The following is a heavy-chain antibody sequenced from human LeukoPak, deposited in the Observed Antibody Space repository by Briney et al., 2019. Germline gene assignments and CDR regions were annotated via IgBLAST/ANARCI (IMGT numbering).Heavy chain of an antibody. CDR3: ARGVPRNFMTSSSWYGGQFDY. CDR1: GGSFSDYY. D-gene: IGHD6-13*01. CDR2: INHSGST. Sequence: SETLSLTCAVYGGSFSDYYWSWIRQPPGKGLEWIGEINHSGSTNYNSSLKSRVTISVDRSRNQFSLNLNSVTAADTAVYYRARGVPRNFMTSSSWYGGQFDYWGQGTLVSVSS. V-gene: IGHV4-34*01. J-gene: IGHJ4*02.